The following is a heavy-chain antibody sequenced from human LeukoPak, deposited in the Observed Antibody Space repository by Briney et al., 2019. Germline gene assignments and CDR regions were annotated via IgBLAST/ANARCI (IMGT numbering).Heavy chain of an antibody. V-gene: IGHV3-23*01. J-gene: IGHJ3*02. CDR2: ISGSGGST. CDR1: GFAFSSYA. CDR3: AKDPRAAAGTRLGAFDI. Sequence: QAGGSLRLSCAASGFAFSSYAMSWVRQAPGKGLEWVSAISGSGGSTYYTDSVKGRFTISRDNSKNTLYLQMNSLRAEDTAVYYCAKDPRAAAGTRLGAFDIWGQGTMVTVSS. D-gene: IGHD6-13*01.